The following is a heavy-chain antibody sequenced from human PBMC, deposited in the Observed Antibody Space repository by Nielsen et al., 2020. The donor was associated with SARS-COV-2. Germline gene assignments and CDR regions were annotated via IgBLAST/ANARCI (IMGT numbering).Heavy chain of an antibody. CDR1: GFTFDGYA. D-gene: IGHD2-15*01. CDR3: AKSPHCSGGACESTFYYYGLDV. Sequence: GGSLRLSCAASGFTFDGYAIHWVRQAPGKGLEWVSGIRWNTGGIDYADSVKGRFIMSRDNAKKSLYLQMNSLRPDDTALYYCAKSPHCSGGACESTFYYYGLDVWGQGTTVTVSS. J-gene: IGHJ6*02. CDR2: IRWNTGGI. V-gene: IGHV3-9*01.